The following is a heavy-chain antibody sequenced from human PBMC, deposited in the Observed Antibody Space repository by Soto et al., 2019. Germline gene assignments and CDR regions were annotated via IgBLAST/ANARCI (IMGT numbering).Heavy chain of an antibody. CDR1: GFTFGDYA. V-gene: IGHV3-49*04. J-gene: IGHJ6*02. D-gene: IGHD2-15*01. CDR2: IRSKAYGGTP. CDR3: ARSLLNGMDV. Sequence: LRLSCTPSGFTFGDYAMNWVRQAPGTGLEWVGFIRSKAYGGTPEYAASVKGRFTISRDDSKSIAYLQMNSLKTEDTAVYYCARSLLNGMDVWGQGTTVTVSS.